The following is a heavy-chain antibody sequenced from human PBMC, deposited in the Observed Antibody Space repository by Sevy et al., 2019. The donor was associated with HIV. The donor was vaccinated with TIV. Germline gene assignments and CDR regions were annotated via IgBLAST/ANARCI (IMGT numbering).Heavy chain of an antibody. V-gene: IGHV3-23*01. J-gene: IGHJ4*02. D-gene: IGHD5-18*01. CDR1: GFTFSSSA. Sequence: GGSLRLSCAASGFTFSSSAMSWVRQAPGKGLEWVTAISGSGGSTYYADSVKGRFTISRDNSKNTLYLQMNSLRAEDTAVYYCAKGEIVDTAMVYFDYWGQGTLVTVSS. CDR2: ISGSGGST. CDR3: AKGEIVDTAMVYFDY.